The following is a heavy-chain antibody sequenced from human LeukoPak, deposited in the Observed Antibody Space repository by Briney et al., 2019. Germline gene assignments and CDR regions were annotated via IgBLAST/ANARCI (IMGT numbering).Heavy chain of an antibody. Sequence: PSETLSLTCAVYGGSFSGYYWSWIRQPPGKGLEWIGEINHSGSTNYNPSLKSRVTISVDTSKNQFSLKLSSVTAADTAVYYCARGIAVAGTSGYYFDYWGQGTLVTVSP. D-gene: IGHD6-19*01. CDR3: ARGIAVAGTSGYYFDY. V-gene: IGHV4-34*01. CDR2: INHSGST. J-gene: IGHJ4*02. CDR1: GGSFSGYY.